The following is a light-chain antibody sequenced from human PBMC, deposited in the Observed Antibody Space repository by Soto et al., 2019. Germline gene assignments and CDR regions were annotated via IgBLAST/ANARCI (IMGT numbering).Light chain of an antibody. CDR3: QQYDSSPPRYT. Sequence: EIVLTQSPGTLSLSPGERATLSCGASQSVSSSYLAWYQQKPGLAPRLLIYDASSRATGIPDRFSGSGSGTDFALTISRLEPEDFAVYYCQQYDSSPPRYTFGQGTKLEIK. J-gene: IGKJ2*01. V-gene: IGKV3D-20*01. CDR2: DAS. CDR1: QSVSSSY.